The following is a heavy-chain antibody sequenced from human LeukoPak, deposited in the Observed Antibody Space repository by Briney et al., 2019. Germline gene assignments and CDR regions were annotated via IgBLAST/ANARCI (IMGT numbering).Heavy chain of an antibody. D-gene: IGHD5-18*01. CDR1: GFIVGHNY. CDR2: IYSGGVYSDGTT. J-gene: IGHJ3*01. V-gene: IGHV3-66*04. Sequence: PGGSPRLSCAASGFIVGHNYMSWFRQAPGKGLEWVSIIYSGGVYSDGTTHYADSVKGRFTISRDSSKNTLYLQMNSLRAEDTAVYYCARRELLGYSYGLGAFNVWGQGTMVTVFS. CDR3: ARRELLGYSYGLGAFNV.